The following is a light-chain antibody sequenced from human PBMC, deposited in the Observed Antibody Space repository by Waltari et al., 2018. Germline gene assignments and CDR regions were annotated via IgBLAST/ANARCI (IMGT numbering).Light chain of an antibody. V-gene: IGKV3-20*01. CDR2: GAS. Sequence: EIVLTQSPDTLSLSPGERATLSCRASQTVDNSYLVWYQQKPGQAPRLLIFGASNRATGIPDRFTGSGSGTDFTLTISRLEPEDFTVYYCQQYGSSLTLTFGQGTRLEIK. J-gene: IGKJ5*01. CDR1: QTVDNSY. CDR3: QQYGSSLTLT.